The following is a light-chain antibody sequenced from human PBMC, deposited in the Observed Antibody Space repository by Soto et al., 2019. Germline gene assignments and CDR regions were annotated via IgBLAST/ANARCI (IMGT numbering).Light chain of an antibody. Sequence: QSVLTQPPSASGTPGQRVTISCSGSSSNIGSHVVYWYQQLAGTAPKLLMYNNNQRPSGLPDRLSGSKSGTSASLVISGLQSEDEADYYCAVWDDSLDGWVFGGGTKLTVL. V-gene: IGLV1-44*01. CDR1: SSNIGSHV. CDR2: NNN. J-gene: IGLJ3*02. CDR3: AVWDDSLDGWV.